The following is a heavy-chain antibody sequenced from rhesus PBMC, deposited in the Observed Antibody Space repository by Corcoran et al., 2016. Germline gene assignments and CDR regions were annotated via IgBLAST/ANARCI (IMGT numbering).Heavy chain of an antibody. CDR1: GGSISDDYY. CDR3: ARDQVDFWTGYYHDY. D-gene: IGHD3-3*01. Sequence: QVQLQESGPGLVKPSETLSLTCAVSGGSISDDYYWSWIRQPPGKGLEWIGYIYGSGGGTNYNPSLKNRVTISIDTSKNQFSLKLSSVTAADTAVYYCARDQVDFWTGYYHDYWGQGVLVTVSS. J-gene: IGHJ4*01. CDR2: IYGSGGGT. V-gene: IGHV4-106*01.